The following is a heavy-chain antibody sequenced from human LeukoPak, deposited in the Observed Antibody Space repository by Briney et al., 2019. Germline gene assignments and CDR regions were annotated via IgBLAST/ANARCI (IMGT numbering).Heavy chain of an antibody. D-gene: IGHD6-13*01. J-gene: IGHJ4*02. CDR1: GYTLTNYY. CDR2: INPSGGST. V-gene: IGHV1-46*01. Sequence: ASVNVSSQSSGYTLTNYYIHWVRPAPGQGLEWMVIINPSGGSTSYAQKFQGRVTMTRDTSTSTVYMELSSLRSEDTAVYYCARAGYSSRDGDYWGQGTLVTVSS. CDR3: ARAGYSSRDGDY.